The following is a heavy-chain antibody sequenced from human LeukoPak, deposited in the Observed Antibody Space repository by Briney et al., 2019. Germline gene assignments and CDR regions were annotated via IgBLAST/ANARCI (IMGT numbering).Heavy chain of an antibody. CDR1: GFTFSSHW. CDR3: ARGVPTGVDYFDY. CDR2: IKQDGSDK. J-gene: IGHJ4*02. V-gene: IGHV3-7*01. Sequence: PGGSLRLSCAASGFTFSSHWMTWVRQAPGRGLEWVAVIKQDGSDKYYVDSLKGRFTISRDNAKNSLYLQMNSLRAEDTAVYYCARGVPTGVDYFDYWGQGTLVTVSS. D-gene: IGHD2-8*02.